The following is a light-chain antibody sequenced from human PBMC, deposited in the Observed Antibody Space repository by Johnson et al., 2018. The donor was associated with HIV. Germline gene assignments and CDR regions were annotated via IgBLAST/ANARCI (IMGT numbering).Light chain of an antibody. Sequence: QSVLTQPPSVSAAPGQKVTISCSGSSSNIGNNYVSWYQQLPGTAPKLLIYENNTRPSGIPARLSGSKSGTSATLGITALQPGDEADSYSGTWESSLSADFVFGTGTEGTGL. CDR1: SSNIGNNY. CDR2: ENN. CDR3: GTWESSLSADFV. J-gene: IGLJ1*01. V-gene: IGLV1-51*02.